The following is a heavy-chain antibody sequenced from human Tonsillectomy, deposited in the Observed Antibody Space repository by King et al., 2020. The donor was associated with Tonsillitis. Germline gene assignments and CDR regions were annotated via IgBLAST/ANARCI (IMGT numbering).Heavy chain of an antibody. D-gene: IGHD7-27*01. J-gene: IGHJ2*01. V-gene: IGHV1-69*01. CDR2: IIPMTGTS. CDR1: GGMFNSYG. CDR3: AGLGTASWYFDL. Sequence: QLVQSGAEVKKPGSSVKVSCKASGGMFNSYGVSWVRQAPGQGLEWMGGIIPMTGTSNHAQKFQGGVTITAAESTATAYMELSSLRSEDTAVYYCAGLGTASWYFDLWGRGTLVTVSS.